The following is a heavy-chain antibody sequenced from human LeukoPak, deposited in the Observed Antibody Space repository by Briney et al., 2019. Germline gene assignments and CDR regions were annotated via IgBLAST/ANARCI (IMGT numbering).Heavy chain of an antibody. Sequence: GGSLRLSCAASGFTFSDYYMSWIRQAPGKGLEWVSYISSSGSTIYYADSVKGRFTISRDNAKNSLYLQMNSLRAEDTAVYYCARLWDYYDSSGYYVADYWGQGTLVTVSS. D-gene: IGHD3-22*01. V-gene: IGHV3-11*01. J-gene: IGHJ4*02. CDR2: ISSSGSTI. CDR1: GFTFSDYY. CDR3: ARLWDYYDSSGYYVADY.